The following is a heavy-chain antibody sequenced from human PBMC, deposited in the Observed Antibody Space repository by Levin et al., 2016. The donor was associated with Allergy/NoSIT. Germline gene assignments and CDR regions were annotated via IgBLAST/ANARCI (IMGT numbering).Heavy chain of an antibody. CDR1: GFTFNNYA. Sequence: ETLSLTCATSGFTFNNYAMHWVRQAPGKGLEWVSLITWDGVTTYYADSVKGRFTISRDNSKNSLYLQMNSLRAEDTALYYCAKDRFRKDTAMDEGHGALDYWGPGNPGHRLL. V-gene: IGHV3-43D*04. CDR3: AKDRFRKDTAMDEGHGALDY. CDR2: ITWDGVTT. J-gene: IGHJ4*02. D-gene: IGHD5-18*01.